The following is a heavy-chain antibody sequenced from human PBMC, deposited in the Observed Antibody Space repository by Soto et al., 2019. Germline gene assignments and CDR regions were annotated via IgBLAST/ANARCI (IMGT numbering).Heavy chain of an antibody. Sequence: SETLSLTCTVSGASISGFYWSWLRKSAGKGLERIGRIYATGTTDYNPSLKSRVMMSVDTSKKQFSLTLRSMTAADTAVYYRVRDRTKILRVWFDPWGQGMSVTAS. CDR2: IYATGTT. V-gene: IGHV4-4*07. CDR3: VRDRTKILRVWFDP. J-gene: IGHJ5*02. D-gene: IGHD1-1*01. CDR1: GASISGFY.